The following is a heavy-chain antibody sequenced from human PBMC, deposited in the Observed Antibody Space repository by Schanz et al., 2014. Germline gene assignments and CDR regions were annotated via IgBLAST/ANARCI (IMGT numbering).Heavy chain of an antibody. Sequence: EVQLVESGGGLVQPGGSLRLSCSASGFTFSSYAMHWVRQAPGKGLEWVSYIATSSSTRHYADSVKGRVTISRDNAKNSVSLQMRRLRVEDTAVYYCASGVHVSSLQKGLQFWGRGTLVIVSS. D-gene: IGHD3-10*01. V-gene: IGHV3-48*01. CDR1: GFTFSSYA. CDR2: IATSSSTR. J-gene: IGHJ1*01. CDR3: ASGVHVSSLQKGLQF.